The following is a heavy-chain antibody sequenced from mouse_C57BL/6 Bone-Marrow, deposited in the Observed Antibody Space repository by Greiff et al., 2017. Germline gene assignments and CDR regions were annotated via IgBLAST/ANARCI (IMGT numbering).Heavy chain of an antibody. CDR3: ARREDGDYFAY. V-gene: IGHV1-19*01. D-gene: IGHD2-13*01. Sequence: EVQLVESGPVLVKPGASVKMSCKASGYTFTDYYMNWVKQSHGKSLEWIGVINPYNGGTSYNQKFKGKATLTVDKSSSTAYMELNSLTSEDSAVYYCARREDGDYFAYWGQGTLVTVSA. J-gene: IGHJ3*01. CDR2: INPYNGGT. CDR1: GYTFTDYY.